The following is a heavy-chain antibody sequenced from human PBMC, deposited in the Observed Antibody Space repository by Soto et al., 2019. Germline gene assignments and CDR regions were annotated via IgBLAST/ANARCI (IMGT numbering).Heavy chain of an antibody. Sequence: PGGSLRLSCAGSGFTFNDAWMNWVRQAPGKGLEWVGRIKSESDGGTTAYAAPVKGRFTISRDDSKNTVYLQMNSLRIEDTALYYCMTDRQYRPAYWGQGTQVTVSS. CDR2: IKSESDGGTT. D-gene: IGHD3-16*02. CDR3: MTDRQYRPAY. V-gene: IGHV3-15*07. CDR1: GFTFNDAW. J-gene: IGHJ4*02.